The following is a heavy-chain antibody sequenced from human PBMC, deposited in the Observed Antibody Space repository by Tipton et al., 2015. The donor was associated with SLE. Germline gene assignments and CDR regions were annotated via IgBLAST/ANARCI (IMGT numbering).Heavy chain of an antibody. CDR2: ISSNGGST. CDR3: AKDKKEEWLVRGFDY. CDR1: GFTFSSYA. J-gene: IGHJ4*02. Sequence: SLRLSCSASGFTFSSYAMHWVRQAPGKGLEYVSAISSNGGSTYYADSVKGRFTISRDNSKNTLYLQMNSLRAEDTAVYYCAKDKKEEWLVRGFDYWGQGTLVTGSS. V-gene: IGHV3-64*04. D-gene: IGHD6-19*01.